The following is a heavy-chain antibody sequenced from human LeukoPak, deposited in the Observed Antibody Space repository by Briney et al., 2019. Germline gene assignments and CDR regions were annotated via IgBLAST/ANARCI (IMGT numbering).Heavy chain of an antibody. CDR3: ARHPSVARYSSSWYVSDY. V-gene: IGHV5-51*01. D-gene: IGHD6-13*01. Sequence: GESLKISCKGSGYSFTSYWIGWVRQMPEIGLEWMGIIYPGDSDTRYSPSFQGQVTISADKSISTAYLQWSSLKASDTAMYYCARHPSVARYSSSWYVSDYWGQGTLVTVSS. CDR1: GYSFTSYW. J-gene: IGHJ4*02. CDR2: IYPGDSDT.